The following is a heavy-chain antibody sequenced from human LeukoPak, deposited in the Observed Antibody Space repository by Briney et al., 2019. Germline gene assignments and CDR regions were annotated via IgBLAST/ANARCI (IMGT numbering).Heavy chain of an antibody. J-gene: IGHJ4*02. D-gene: IGHD4-17*01. CDR2: IWYDGTNK. CDR3: ARATVTRWFDY. CDR1: GFAFSSFG. Sequence: HRGRSLRLSCAASGFAFSSFGMHWVRQAPDKGLEWVAVIWYDGTNKYYADSVKGRFTISRDNSKNTLYLQMNSLRAEDTAVYYCARATVTRWFDYWGQGTLVTVSS. V-gene: IGHV3-33*01.